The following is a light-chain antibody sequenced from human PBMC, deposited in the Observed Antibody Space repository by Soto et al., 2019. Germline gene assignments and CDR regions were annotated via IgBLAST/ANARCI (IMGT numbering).Light chain of an antibody. Sequence: EFVLTQSPGTLSLSPVERATLSCRASQTVRNNYLAWYQQKPGQAPRLLIYDASSRATGIPARFSGSGSGTDFTLTISSLEPEDFAIYYCQHYSLYSPWTFGQGTKVDIK. CDR3: QHYSLYSPWT. CDR2: DAS. V-gene: IGKV3-20*01. J-gene: IGKJ1*01. CDR1: QTVRNNY.